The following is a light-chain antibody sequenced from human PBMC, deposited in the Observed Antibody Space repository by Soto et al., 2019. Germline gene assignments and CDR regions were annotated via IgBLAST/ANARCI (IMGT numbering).Light chain of an antibody. J-gene: IGKJ1*01. CDR1: QSVSSN. V-gene: IGKV3-15*01. CDR2: GAS. Sequence: EIVITQSPATLSVCPGERATLSCRASQSVSSNLAWYQQKPGQAPRLLIYGASTRATGIPARFSGSGSGTEFTLTISSLQSEDFAVYYCQQYNNWPWTFGQGTKVDI. CDR3: QQYNNWPWT.